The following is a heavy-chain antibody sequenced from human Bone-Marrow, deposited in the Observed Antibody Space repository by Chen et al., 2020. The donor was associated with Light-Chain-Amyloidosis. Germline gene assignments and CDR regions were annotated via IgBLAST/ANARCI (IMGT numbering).Heavy chain of an antibody. V-gene: IGHV5-51*01. CDR2: IYPDDSDA. CDR1: GYTFPNYW. CDR3: ARRRDGYNFDY. D-gene: IGHD5-12*01. J-gene: IGHJ4*02. Sequence: EVQPEQSGPEGKKPGESRKISCKGSGYTFPNYWIGWVRQMPGKALEWMGVIYPDDSDARYSPSFEGQVTISADKSITTAYLQWRSLKASDTAMYYCARRRDGYNFDYWGQGTLVTVSS.